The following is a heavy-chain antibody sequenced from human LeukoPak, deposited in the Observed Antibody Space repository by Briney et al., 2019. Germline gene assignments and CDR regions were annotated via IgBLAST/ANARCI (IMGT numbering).Heavy chain of an antibody. Sequence: ASVKVSCKASGYTFTGYYMHWVRQAPGQGLEWMGWINPNSGGTNYAQKFQGRVTMTRDTSISTAYMELSRLRSDDTAVYYCARVIMITVGGVIVMDYWGQGTLVTVSS. D-gene: IGHD3-16*02. CDR3: ARVIMITVGGVIVMDY. V-gene: IGHV1-2*02. CDR1: GYTFTGYY. CDR2: INPNSGGT. J-gene: IGHJ4*02.